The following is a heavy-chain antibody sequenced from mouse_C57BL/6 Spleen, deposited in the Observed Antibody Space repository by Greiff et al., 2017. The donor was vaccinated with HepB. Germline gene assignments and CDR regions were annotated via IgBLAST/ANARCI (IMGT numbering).Heavy chain of an antibody. V-gene: IGHV1-82*01. Sequence: QVQLQQSGPELVKPGASVKISCKASGYAFSSSWMNWVKQRPGKGLEWIGRIYPGDGDTNYNGKFKGKATLTADKSSSTAYMQLSSLTSEDSAVYFCAREEVWLRRVSYYFDYWGQGTTLTVSS. CDR3: AREEVWLRRVSYYFDY. CDR1: GYAFSSSW. J-gene: IGHJ2*01. D-gene: IGHD2-2*01. CDR2: IYPGDGDT.